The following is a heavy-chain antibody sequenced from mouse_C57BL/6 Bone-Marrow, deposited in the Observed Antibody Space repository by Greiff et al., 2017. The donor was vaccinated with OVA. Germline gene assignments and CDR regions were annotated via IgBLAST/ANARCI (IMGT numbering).Heavy chain of an antibody. CDR1: GFTFSSYG. Sequence: EVLLVESGGDLVKPGGSLKLSCAASGFTFSSYGMSWVRQTPDKRLEWVATISSGGSYTSYPYSVKGRFTISRDNAKNTMYLQMSSLKSEDTAMYCCASPRSAMVTYFDYWGKGTTLTVSS. J-gene: IGHJ2*01. CDR3: ASPRSAMVTYFDY. CDR2: ISSGGSYT. D-gene: IGHD2-2*01. V-gene: IGHV5-6*01.